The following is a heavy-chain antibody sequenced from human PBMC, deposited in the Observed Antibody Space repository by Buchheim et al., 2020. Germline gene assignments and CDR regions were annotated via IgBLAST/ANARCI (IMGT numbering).Heavy chain of an antibody. CDR3: ARGTVTNYVATLSDY. CDR2: IYYSGIT. D-gene: IGHD4-11*01. CDR1: GGSISSVGYY. V-gene: IGHV4-31*03. Sequence: QVQLQESGPGLVKPSQTLSLTCTVSGGSISSVGYYWSWIRQHPGKGLEWIGFIYYSGITYYNPSLKGRVTISVETSKNQFSLNLSSVTAADTAVYYCARGTVTNYVATLSDYWGQGT. J-gene: IGHJ4*02.